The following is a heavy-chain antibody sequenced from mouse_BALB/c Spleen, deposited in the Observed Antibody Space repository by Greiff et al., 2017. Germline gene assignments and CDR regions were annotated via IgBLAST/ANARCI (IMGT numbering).Heavy chain of an antibody. CDR1: GFTFSSFG. CDR2: ISSGSSTI. V-gene: IGHV5-17*02. D-gene: IGHD3-1*01. Sequence: EVQLVESGGGLVQPGGSRKLSCAASGFTFSSFGMHWVRQAPEKGLEWVAYISSGSSTIYYADTVKGRFTISRDNPKNTLFLQMTSLRSEDTAMYYCARSARAWAMDYWGQGTSVTVSS. CDR3: ARSARAWAMDY. J-gene: IGHJ4*01.